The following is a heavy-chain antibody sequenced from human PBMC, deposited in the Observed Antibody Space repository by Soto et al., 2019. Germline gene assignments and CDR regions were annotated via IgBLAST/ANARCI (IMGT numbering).Heavy chain of an antibody. CDR1: GGSISSYY. V-gene: IGHV4-59*08. Sequence: QVHLQESGPGLVKPSKTLSLTCTVSGGSISSYYWSWIRQPPGKGLEWIGYIYYSGRTNYNPSLKSRVTISVDTSKNQFSLKLTSVTAADTAVYYCARHPTVTEYYFDYWGQGTLVTVSS. CDR2: IYYSGRT. CDR3: ARHPTVTEYYFDY. J-gene: IGHJ4*02. D-gene: IGHD4-17*01.